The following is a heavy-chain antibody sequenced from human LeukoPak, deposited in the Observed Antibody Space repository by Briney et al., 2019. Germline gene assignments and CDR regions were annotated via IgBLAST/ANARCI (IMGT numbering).Heavy chain of an antibody. CDR3: VRGSSGYYWYYFDY. J-gene: IGHJ4*02. Sequence: GGSLRLSCAASGFTFSSYAMSWVRQAPGKGLGWVSAISGSGGSTYYADSVKGRFTISRDNSKNTLYLQMNSLRAEDTAVYYCVRGSSGYYWYYFDYWGQGTLVTVSS. V-gene: IGHV3-23*01. CDR1: GFTFSSYA. D-gene: IGHD3-22*01. CDR2: ISGSGGST.